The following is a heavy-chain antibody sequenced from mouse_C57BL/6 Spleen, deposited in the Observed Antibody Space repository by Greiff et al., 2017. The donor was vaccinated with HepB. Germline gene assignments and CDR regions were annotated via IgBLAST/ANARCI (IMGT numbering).Heavy chain of an antibody. D-gene: IGHD2-5*01. CDR1: GFTFSSYA. Sequence: EVKLVESGGGLVKPGGSLKLSCAASGFTFSSYAMSWVRQTPEKRLEWVATISDGGSYTYYPDNVKGRFTISRDNAKNNLYLQMSHLKSEDTAMYYCARPYYSNYPYFDYWGQGTTLTVSS. CDR3: ARPYYSNYPYFDY. CDR2: ISDGGSYT. V-gene: IGHV5-4*03. J-gene: IGHJ2*01.